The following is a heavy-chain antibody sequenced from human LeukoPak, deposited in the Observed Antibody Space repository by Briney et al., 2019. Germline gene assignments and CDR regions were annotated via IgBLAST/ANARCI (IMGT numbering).Heavy chain of an antibody. CDR2: ISSSSSYI. CDR1: GFTFSSYS. Sequence: GGSLRLSCAASGFTFSSYSMNWVRQAPGKGLEWVSSISSSSSYIYYGNSVKGRFTISRDNAKDSLYLQMNSLRAEDTAVYYCARDYEIYWGQGTLVTVSS. CDR3: ARDYEIY. J-gene: IGHJ4*02. D-gene: IGHD5-12*01. V-gene: IGHV3-21*01.